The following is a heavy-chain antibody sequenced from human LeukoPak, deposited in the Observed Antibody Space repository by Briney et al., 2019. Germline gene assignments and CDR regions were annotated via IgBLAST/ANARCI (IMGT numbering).Heavy chain of an antibody. CDR3: ARYPLSYSGNWHYYFDY. CDR2: ISAYDGNT. J-gene: IGHJ4*02. CDR1: GYTFTSYG. V-gene: IGHV1-18*01. D-gene: IGHD6-13*01. Sequence: ASVKVSCKASGYTFTSYGISWVRQAPGQGLEWMGWISAYDGNTNYAQNLQDRVFMNTDTSTSTAYMELRSLRSDDTAVYYCARYPLSYSGNWHYYFDYWGQGTLVTVSS.